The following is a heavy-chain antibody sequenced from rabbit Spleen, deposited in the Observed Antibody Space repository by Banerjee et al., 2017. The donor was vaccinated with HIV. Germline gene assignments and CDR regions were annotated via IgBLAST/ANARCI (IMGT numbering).Heavy chain of an antibody. CDR2: IDTGSSGFT. CDR3: ARDTGSSFSTYGMDL. CDR1: GFSFSNSDY. V-gene: IGHV1S40*01. D-gene: IGHD8-1*01. Sequence: QSLEESGGDLVKPGASLTLTCTPSGFSFSNSDYICWVRQAPGKGLEWISCIDTGSSGFTYFATWAKGRFTCSKTSSTTVTLQVTRLTAADTATYFCARDTGSSFSTYGMDLWGQGTLVTVS. J-gene: IGHJ6*01.